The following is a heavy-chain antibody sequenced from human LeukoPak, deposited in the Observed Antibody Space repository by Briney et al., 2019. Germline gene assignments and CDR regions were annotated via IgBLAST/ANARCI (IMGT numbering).Heavy chain of an antibody. CDR2: INSDGSST. Sequence: GRSLRLSCAASAFTFSSYWMHCVRQAPGKGLVWVSRINSDGSSTSYADSVKGRFTISRDNAKNTVYLQMNSLRAEDTAVYYCARVGRDSQHLDYWGPGTLVTVSS. D-gene: IGHD2-15*01. V-gene: IGHV3-74*01. CDR3: ARVGRDSQHLDY. CDR1: AFTFSSYW. J-gene: IGHJ4*02.